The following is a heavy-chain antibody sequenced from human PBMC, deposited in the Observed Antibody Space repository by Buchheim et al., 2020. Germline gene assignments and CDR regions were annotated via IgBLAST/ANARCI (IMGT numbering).Heavy chain of an antibody. V-gene: IGHV3-48*03. CDR2: ISSSGSTI. J-gene: IGHJ4*02. D-gene: IGHD5-24*01. CDR1: LTTLSKYE. Sequence: EVQHVYSFLFFLHPLFSLRLSFASSLTTLSKYEMNCVRQAPGKGLEWVSYISSSGSTIYYADSVKGRFTISSDNAKHSLYLQMNSLRAEDTAVYYCAREMATFDYWGQGTL. CDR3: AREMATFDY.